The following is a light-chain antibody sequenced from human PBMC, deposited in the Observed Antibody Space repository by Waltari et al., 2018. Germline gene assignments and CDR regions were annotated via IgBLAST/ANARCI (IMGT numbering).Light chain of an antibody. CDR1: KLGNRK. J-gene: IGLJ3*02. CDR2: ENS. CDR3: QAWDTRGAWV. Sequence: SYDLTQSPSVSVSPGQTVSITCSGAKLGNRKACWYQQKPGQSPTLLIFENSKRPSGIPERFSGSNSGNTATLTIRGTQALDDGDYYCQAWDTRGAWVFGGGTKLTVL. V-gene: IGLV3-1*01.